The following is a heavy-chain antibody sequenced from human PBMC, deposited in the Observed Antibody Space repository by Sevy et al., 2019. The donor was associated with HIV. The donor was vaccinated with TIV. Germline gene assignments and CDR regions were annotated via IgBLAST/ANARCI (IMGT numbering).Heavy chain of an antibody. D-gene: IGHD2-2*01. V-gene: IGHV1-69*13. J-gene: IGHJ4*02. CDR2: IIPIFGTT. CDR1: GGIFSNYA. Sequence: ASVKVSCKASGGIFSNYALSWVRQAPGQGLEWMGGIIPIFGTTNFAQTFQGRVTITADESTSTAYMELSSLRSADTAVYYCARTPLVRIPGATDLYFDNWGQGTLVTVSS. CDR3: ARTPLVRIPGATDLYFDN.